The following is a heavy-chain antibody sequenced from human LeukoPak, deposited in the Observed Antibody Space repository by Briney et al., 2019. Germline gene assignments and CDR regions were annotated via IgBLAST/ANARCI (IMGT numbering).Heavy chain of an antibody. J-gene: IGHJ3*02. CDR2: IIPILGIA. V-gene: IGHV1-69*04. Sequence: SVKVSCKASGGTFSSYAISWVRQAPGQGLEWMGRIIPILGIANYAQKFQGRVTITADKSTSTAYMELSSLRSEDTAVYYCARDKLDYYDSSGYYLGDAFDIRGQGTMVTVSS. CDR3: ARDKLDYYDSSGYYLGDAFDI. D-gene: IGHD3-22*01. CDR1: GGTFSSYA.